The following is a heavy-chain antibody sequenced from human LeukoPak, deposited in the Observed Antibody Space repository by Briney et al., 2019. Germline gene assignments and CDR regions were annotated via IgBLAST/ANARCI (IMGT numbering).Heavy chain of an antibody. CDR3: AKDGGNGDYFDY. CDR2: IWYDGSNK. CDR1: GFTFSSYG. V-gene: IGHV3-33*03. Sequence: GRSLRLSCAASGFTFSSYGMHWVRQAPGKGLEWVAVIWYDGSNKYYADSVKGRFTISRDNAKNSLYLQMNSLRAEDMALYYCAKDGGNGDYFDYWGQGTLVTVSS. J-gene: IGHJ4*02. D-gene: IGHD3-16*01.